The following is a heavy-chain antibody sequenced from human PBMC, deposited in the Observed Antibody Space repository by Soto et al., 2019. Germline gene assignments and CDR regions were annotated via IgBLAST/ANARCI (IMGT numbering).Heavy chain of an antibody. J-gene: IGHJ4*02. V-gene: IGHV1-3*05. CDR3: ARVDGTY. CDR2: INPDNGNA. CDR1: GYTFTTYA. D-gene: IGHD1-26*01. Sequence: QVQLVQSGAEEKKPGASVKVSCKASGYTFTTYAIHWVRQAPGQGLEWMGWINPDNGNAKYSQKFQGGLTITRDTSATTAYMELSSLRSEDTAVYYCARVDGTYWGQGALVTVSS.